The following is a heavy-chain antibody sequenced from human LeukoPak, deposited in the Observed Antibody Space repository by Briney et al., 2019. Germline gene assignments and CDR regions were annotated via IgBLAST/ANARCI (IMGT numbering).Heavy chain of an antibody. CDR1: GFTFRSYS. Sequence: PGGSLRLSCAASGFTFRSYSMNWVRQAPGKGLEWVSSISSSSTYLYYADSVKGRFTISRDNAKNSLYLQMHSLRAEDTAVYYCARVLSEGDRRFGELSYLDYGGQGTLVTVSS. V-gene: IGHV3-21*01. CDR2: ISSSSTYL. J-gene: IGHJ4*02. CDR3: ARVLSEGDRRFGELSYLDY. D-gene: IGHD3-10*01.